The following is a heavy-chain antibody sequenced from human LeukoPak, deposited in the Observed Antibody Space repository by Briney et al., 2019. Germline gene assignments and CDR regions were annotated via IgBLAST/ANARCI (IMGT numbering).Heavy chain of an antibody. Sequence: GRSLRLSCAASGFTFDDYAMHWVRQAPGKGLEWVSGISWNSGSIGYADSVKGRFTISRDNAKNSLYLQMNSLRAEDTALYYCAKATTVTYYYYGMDVWGQGTTVTVSS. CDR2: ISWNSGSI. D-gene: IGHD4-17*01. V-gene: IGHV3-9*01. CDR1: GFTFDDYA. J-gene: IGHJ6*02. CDR3: AKATTVTYYYYGMDV.